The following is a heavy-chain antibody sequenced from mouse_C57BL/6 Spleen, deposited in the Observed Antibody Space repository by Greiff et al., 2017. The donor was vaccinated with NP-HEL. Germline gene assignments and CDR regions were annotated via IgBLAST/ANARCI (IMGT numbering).Heavy chain of an antibody. J-gene: IGHJ2*01. V-gene: IGHV5-17*01. Sequence: DVKLVESGGGLVKPGGSLKLSCAASGFTFSDYGMHWVRQAPEKGLEWVAYISSVSSTIYYADTVKGRFTISRDNAKNTLFLQMTSLRSEDTAMYYCARGNFNWGYFDYWGQGTTLTVSS. CDR2: ISSVSSTI. D-gene: IGHD4-1*01. CDR1: GFTFSDYG. CDR3: ARGNFNWGYFDY.